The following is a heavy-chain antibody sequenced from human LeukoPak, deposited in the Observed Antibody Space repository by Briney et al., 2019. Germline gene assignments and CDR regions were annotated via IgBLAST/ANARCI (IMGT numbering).Heavy chain of an antibody. D-gene: IGHD3-22*01. V-gene: IGHV4-34*01. CDR1: GGSFSGYY. CDR3: AKQKGPVTFDI. CDR2: INHSGST. Sequence: SETLSLTCAVYGGSFSGYYWSWIRQPPGKGLEWIGEINHSGSTNYNPSLKSRVTISVDTSKNQFSLKLSSVTAADTAVYYCAKQKGPVTFDIWGQGTMVTVSS. J-gene: IGHJ3*02.